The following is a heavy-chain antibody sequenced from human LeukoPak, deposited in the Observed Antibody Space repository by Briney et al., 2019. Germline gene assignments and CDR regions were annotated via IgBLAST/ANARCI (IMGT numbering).Heavy chain of an antibody. V-gene: IGHV3-53*01. CDR1: GFTVSSND. Sequence: GGSLRLSCAASGFTVSSNDMSWVRQAPGKGLECISVIYSGGSTDYADSVKGRFTISRDNAKNSLYLQVNSLRAEDTAVYYCARDKAVGPTLLDYWGQGTMVTVSS. J-gene: IGHJ4*02. CDR2: IYSGGST. D-gene: IGHD1-26*01. CDR3: ARDKAVGPTLLDY.